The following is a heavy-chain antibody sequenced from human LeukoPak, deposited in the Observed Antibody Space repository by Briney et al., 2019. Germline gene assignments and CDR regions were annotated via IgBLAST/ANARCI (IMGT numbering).Heavy chain of an antibody. V-gene: IGHV4-59*01. J-gene: IGHJ6*02. D-gene: IGHD6-6*01. CDR3: ARDLRARPYYYYGMDV. Sequence: SETLSLTCTVSGGSISSYYWSWIRQPPGKGLEWIGYIYYSGSTNYNPSLKSRVTISVDTSKNQFSLKLSSVTAADTAVYYCARDLRARPYYYYGMDVWGQGTTVTVSS. CDR2: IYYSGST. CDR1: GGSISSYY.